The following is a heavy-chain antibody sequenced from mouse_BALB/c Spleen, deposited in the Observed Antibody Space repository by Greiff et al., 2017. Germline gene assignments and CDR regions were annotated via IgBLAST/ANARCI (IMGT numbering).Heavy chain of an antibody. CDR2: IYPGSGNT. D-gene: IGHD2-4*01. CDR1: GYTFTDYY. Sequence: VKLQESGAELARPGASVKLSCKAFGYTFTDYYINWVKQRTGQGLEWIGEIYPGSGNTYYNEKFKGKATLTADKSSSTAYMQLSSLTSEDSAVYFCARWDDYDVGFAYWGQGTLVTVSA. V-gene: IGHV1-77*01. CDR3: ARWDDYDVGFAY. J-gene: IGHJ3*01.